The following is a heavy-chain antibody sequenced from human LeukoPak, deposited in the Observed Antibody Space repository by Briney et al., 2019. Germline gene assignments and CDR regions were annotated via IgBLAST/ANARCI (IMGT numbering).Heavy chain of an antibody. J-gene: IGHJ4*02. Sequence: SETLSLTCTVSGGSISSYYWSWIRQPPGKGLEWIGYIYYSGSINYNPSLKSRVTISVDTSKNQFSLKLSSVTAADTAVYYCASLNRPYYYDSSGYYHPPPHFDYWGQGTLVTVSS. D-gene: IGHD3-22*01. CDR1: GGSISSYY. CDR3: ASLNRPYYYDSSGYYHPPPHFDY. CDR2: IYYSGSI. V-gene: IGHV4-59*01.